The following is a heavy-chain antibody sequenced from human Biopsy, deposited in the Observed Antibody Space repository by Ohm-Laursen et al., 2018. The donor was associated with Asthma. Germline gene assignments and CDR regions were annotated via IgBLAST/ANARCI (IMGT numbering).Heavy chain of an antibody. CDR2: IYYRGST. D-gene: IGHD3-22*01. Sequence: TLSLTCTVPYGSITSGGHYWTWIRQPPGKDLEWIGFIYYRGSTYYNPSLKSRVSISIDTSKNQFSLKLSSVTAADTAVYYCARAQDYYDSRGYYRSFDYWGQGTLVTVSS. CDR3: ARAQDYYDSRGYYRSFDY. V-gene: IGHV4-31*03. CDR1: YGSITSGGHY. J-gene: IGHJ4*02.